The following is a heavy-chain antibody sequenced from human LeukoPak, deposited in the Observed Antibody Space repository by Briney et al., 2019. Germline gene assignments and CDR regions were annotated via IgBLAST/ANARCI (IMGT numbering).Heavy chain of an antibody. CDR2: IIPIFGTA. Sequence: GASVKVSCKASGGTFSSYAISWVRQAPGQGLEWMGGIIPIFGTANYAQKFQGRVTITTDESTSTAYMELSSLRSEDTAVYYCAGGASSWYRGFDYWGQGTLVTVSS. CDR3: AGGASSWYRGFDY. CDR1: GGTFSSYA. V-gene: IGHV1-69*05. J-gene: IGHJ4*02. D-gene: IGHD6-13*01.